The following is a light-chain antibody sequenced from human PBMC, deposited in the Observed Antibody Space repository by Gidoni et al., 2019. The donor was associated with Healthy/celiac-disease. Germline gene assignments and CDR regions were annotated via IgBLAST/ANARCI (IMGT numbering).Light chain of an antibody. CDR3: QQRSNWPPRHT. CDR1: QCVSIY. CDR2: DAS. J-gene: IGKJ4*01. V-gene: IGKV3-11*01. Sequence: EIVLTQSPSPLSFSPGERATLSCRASQCVSIYLAWYQQKPGQAPRPLIYDASNRASGIPARFSGSGSGTDFTLTISSLEPEDFAVYYCQQRSNWPPRHTFGGGTKVEIK.